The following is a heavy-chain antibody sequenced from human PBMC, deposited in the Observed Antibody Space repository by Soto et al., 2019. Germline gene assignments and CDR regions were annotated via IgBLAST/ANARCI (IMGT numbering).Heavy chain of an antibody. CDR1: GFTFSRNW. D-gene: IGHD6-13*01. V-gene: IGHV3-74*01. CDR2: INGDGSST. CDR3: ARESHSSSWLFDC. J-gene: IGHJ4*02. Sequence: GGSLRLSCAASGFTFSRNWMHWVRQATGKGLVWVSRINGDGSSTSYGDSVKGRFTISRDNAKNTLFLQMNSLRAEDTAVYYCARESHSSSWLFDCWGQGTLVTVSS.